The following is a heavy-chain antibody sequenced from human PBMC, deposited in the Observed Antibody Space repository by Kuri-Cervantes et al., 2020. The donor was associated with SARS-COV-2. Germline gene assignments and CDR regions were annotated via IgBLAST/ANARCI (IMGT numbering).Heavy chain of an antibody. CDR3: ARGSGSYGSLSY. Sequence: SETLSLTCTVSGGSISSYYWSWIRQPPGKGLEWIGYIYYSGSTYYNPSLKSRVTISVDTSKNQFSLKLSSVTAADTAVYYCARGSGSYGSLSYWGQGTLVTVSS. V-gene: IGHV4-59*08. J-gene: IGHJ4*02. CDR1: GGSISSYY. D-gene: IGHD1-26*01. CDR2: IYYSGST.